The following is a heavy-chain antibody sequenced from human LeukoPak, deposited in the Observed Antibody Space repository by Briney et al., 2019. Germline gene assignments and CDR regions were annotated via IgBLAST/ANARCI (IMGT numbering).Heavy chain of an antibody. J-gene: IGHJ4*02. V-gene: IGHV4-39*01. Sequence: SETLSLTCTVSGGSISSSSYYWGWIRQPPGKGLEWIGGIYYSGSTYYNPSLKSRVTISVDTSKNQFSLKLSSVTAADTAVYYCARHGPPVYYYDSSGYYGFDYWGQGTLVTVSS. CDR1: GGSISSSSYY. CDR3: ARHGPPVYYYDSSGYYGFDY. D-gene: IGHD3-22*01. CDR2: IYYSGST.